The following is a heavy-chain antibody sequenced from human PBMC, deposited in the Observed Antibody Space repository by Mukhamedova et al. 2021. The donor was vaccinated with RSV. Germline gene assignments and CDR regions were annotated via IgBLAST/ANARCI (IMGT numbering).Heavy chain of an antibody. D-gene: IGHD1-1*01. J-gene: IGHJ6*02. CDR2: ISPLLRST. CDR3: AGQQLAGYEMDV. CDR1: A. V-gene: IGHV1-69*01. Sequence: AINWVRQAPGQGLEWMGGISPLLRSTNYAQKLQGRITITADESTITSYMELSSLKSDDTAIYYCAGQQLAGYEMDVWGQGTTGTV.